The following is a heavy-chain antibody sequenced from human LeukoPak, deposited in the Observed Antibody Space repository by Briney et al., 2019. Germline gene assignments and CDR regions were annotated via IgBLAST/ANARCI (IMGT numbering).Heavy chain of an antibody. CDR3: ARDYVGGWNDY. J-gene: IGHJ4*02. D-gene: IGHD3-10*02. CDR1: EFSVGSNY. V-gene: IGHV3-66*01. Sequence: GGSLRLSCAASEFSVGSNYMTWVRQAPGKGLEWVSLIYSGGSTYYADSVKGRFTISRDNAKNSLYLQMNSLRAEDTAVYYCARDYVGGWNDYWGQGTLVTVSS. CDR2: IYSGGST.